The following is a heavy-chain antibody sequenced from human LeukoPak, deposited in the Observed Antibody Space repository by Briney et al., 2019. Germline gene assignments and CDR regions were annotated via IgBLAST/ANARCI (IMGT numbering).Heavy chain of an antibody. CDR1: GGSFSGYY. CDR2: INHSGST. V-gene: IGHV4-34*01. Sequence: KASETLSLTCAVYGGSFSGYYWSWIRQPPGKGLEWIGEINHSGSTNYNPSLKSRVTISVDTSKNQFSLKLSSVTAADTAVYYCARLPGWYSSSWPQEYYGMDVWGQGTTVTVSS. CDR3: ARLPGWYSSSWPQEYYGMDV. J-gene: IGHJ6*02. D-gene: IGHD6-13*01.